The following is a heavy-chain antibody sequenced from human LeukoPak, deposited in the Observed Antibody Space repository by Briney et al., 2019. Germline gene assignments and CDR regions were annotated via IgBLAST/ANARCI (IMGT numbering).Heavy chain of an antibody. J-gene: IGHJ4*02. V-gene: IGHV3-49*04. Sequence: GRSLRLSCTASGFTFGDYEMIWVRQAPGKGLEWVAFIRRETSGGTTEYAASVKGRFTISRDDSKSIAYLQMNSLKTEDTAVYYCTRVFRRDGYNSIDYWGQGTLVTVSS. CDR2: IRRETSGGTT. D-gene: IGHD5-24*01. CDR1: GFTFGDYE. CDR3: TRVFRRDGYNSIDY.